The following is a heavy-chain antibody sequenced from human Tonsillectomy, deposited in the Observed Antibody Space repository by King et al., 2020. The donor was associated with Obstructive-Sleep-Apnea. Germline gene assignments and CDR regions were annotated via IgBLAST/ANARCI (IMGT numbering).Heavy chain of an antibody. D-gene: IGHD2-15*01. CDR2: INTGSGNT. CDR1: GYTFTNYP. Sequence: QLVQSGAEVKEPGASVKVSCKPSGYTFTNYPMDWVRQAPGQRLEWMGWINTGSGNTKYSKKFQGRVTITRDTSASTAYMELSSLRSEDTAVYYCSRVAGGSGHYYGVDVGGQGTTVTVSS. CDR3: SRVAGGSGHYYGVDV. V-gene: IGHV1-3*04. J-gene: IGHJ6*02.